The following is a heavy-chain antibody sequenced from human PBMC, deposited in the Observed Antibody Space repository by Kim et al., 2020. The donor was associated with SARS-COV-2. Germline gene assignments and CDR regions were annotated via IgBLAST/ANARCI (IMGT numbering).Heavy chain of an antibody. CDR1: GYSFTSYW. CDR3: ARPQERTFSTGWYAGY. Sequence: GESLKISCKGSGYSFTSYWIGWVRQMPGKGLEWMGMIYPGDSTTRYSPSFQGQVTVSVDKSISTAYLQWNSLDAPDTAMYYCARPQERTFSTGWYAGYWGQGTLVTVSS. D-gene: IGHD6-19*01. J-gene: IGHJ4*02. V-gene: IGHV5-51*01. CDR2: IYPGDSTT.